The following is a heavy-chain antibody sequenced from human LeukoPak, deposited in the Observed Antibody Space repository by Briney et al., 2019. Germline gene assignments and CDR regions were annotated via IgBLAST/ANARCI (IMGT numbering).Heavy chain of an antibody. CDR1: GFTFSSYG. V-gene: IGHV3-33*01. CDR3: ARDFSLQLFDY. CDR2: IWSDGSYK. D-gene: IGHD5-24*01. J-gene: IGHJ4*02. Sequence: PGRSLRLSCAASGFTFSSYGFHWVRQAPGKGREWVAVIWSDGSYKYYADSVKGRFTISKDNSKNTLYLQMNSLRAEDTAVYYCARDFSLQLFDYWGQGTLVTVFS.